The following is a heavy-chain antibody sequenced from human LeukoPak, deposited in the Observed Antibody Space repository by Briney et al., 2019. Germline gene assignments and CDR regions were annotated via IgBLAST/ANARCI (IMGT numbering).Heavy chain of an antibody. Sequence: PGGSLRLSCAASGLTFSSYSMNWVRQAPGKGLEWISYIGISSGNTKYADSVKGRSTISGDKAKNSVYLQMNSLRVEDTAVYYCAGDTKYAFDNWGQGTLVTVSS. CDR1: GLTFSSYS. CDR3: AGDTKYAFDN. D-gene: IGHD2-2*01. CDR2: IGISSGNT. V-gene: IGHV3-48*01. J-gene: IGHJ4*02.